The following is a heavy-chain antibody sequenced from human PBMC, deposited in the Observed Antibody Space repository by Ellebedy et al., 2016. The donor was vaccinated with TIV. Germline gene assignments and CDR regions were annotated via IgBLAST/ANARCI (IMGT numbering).Heavy chain of an antibody. CDR2: ISAYNGNT. Sequence: AASVKVSCKASGYTFTSYGISWVRQAPGQGLEWMGWISAYNGNTNYAQKLQGRVTMTTDTSTSTAYMELRRLRSDDTAVYYCASGLRVSSGWYGNYYYYGMDVWGQGTTVTVSS. J-gene: IGHJ6*02. V-gene: IGHV1-18*01. CDR1: GYTFTSYG. D-gene: IGHD6-19*01. CDR3: ASGLRVSSGWYGNYYYYGMDV.